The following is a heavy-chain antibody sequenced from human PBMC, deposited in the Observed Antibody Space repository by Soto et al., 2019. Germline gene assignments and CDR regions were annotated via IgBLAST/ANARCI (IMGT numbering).Heavy chain of an antibody. D-gene: IGHD3-3*01. V-gene: IGHV1-2*02. CDR3: ARDRPTMDDFWSGYSVYFDY. CDR1: GYTFTGCY. CDR2: INPNSGGT. J-gene: IGHJ4*02. Sequence: ASVKVSCKSSGYTFTGCYIHWVRQAPGQGLECMGWINPNSGGTNYAQKFQGRVTMTRDTSISTAYMELSRLRSDDTAVYYCARDRPTMDDFWSGYSVYFDYWGQGTLVTVSS.